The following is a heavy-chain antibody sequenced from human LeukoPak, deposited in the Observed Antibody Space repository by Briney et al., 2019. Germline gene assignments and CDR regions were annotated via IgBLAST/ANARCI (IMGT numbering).Heavy chain of an antibody. V-gene: IGHV4-34*01. J-gene: IGHJ4*02. D-gene: IGHD2-2*01. CDR2: INHSGST. CDR1: GFTFSSYS. Sequence: GSLRLSCAASGFTFSSYSMNWVRQPPGKGLEWIGEINHSGSTNYNPSLKSRVTISVDTSKNQFSLKLSSVTAADTAVYYCARSHPAAMNYWGQGTLVTVSS. CDR3: ARSHPAAMNY.